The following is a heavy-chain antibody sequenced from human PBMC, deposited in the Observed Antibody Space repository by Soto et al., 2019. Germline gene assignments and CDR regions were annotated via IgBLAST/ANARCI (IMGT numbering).Heavy chain of an antibody. CDR1: GFTFSSYA. J-gene: IGHJ6*02. Sequence: GGSLRLSCAASGFTFSSYAMHWVRQAPGKGLEWVAVISYDGSNKYYADSVKGRFTISRDNSKNTLYLQMNSLRAEDTAVYYCSRDAIFGVVTTGYYYYGMDVWGQGTTVTVSS. V-gene: IGHV3-30-3*01. CDR3: SRDAIFGVVTTGYYYYGMDV. D-gene: IGHD3-3*01. CDR2: ISYDGSNK.